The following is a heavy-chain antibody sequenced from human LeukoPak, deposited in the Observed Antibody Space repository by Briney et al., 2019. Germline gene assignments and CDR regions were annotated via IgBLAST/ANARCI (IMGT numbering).Heavy chain of an antibody. CDR3: ARDPYSGGYGDYYYYYMDV. V-gene: IGHV3-21*01. CDR2: ITSNSSYI. D-gene: IGHD1-26*01. Sequence: GGSLRLSCAASGFTFSSYNMNWVRQAPGKGLEWVSSITSNSSYIYYADSVKGRFTISRDNAKNSLYLQINSLRAEDTAVCYCARDPYSGGYGDYYYYYMDVWGEGSKVTISS. CDR1: GFTFSSYN. J-gene: IGHJ6*03.